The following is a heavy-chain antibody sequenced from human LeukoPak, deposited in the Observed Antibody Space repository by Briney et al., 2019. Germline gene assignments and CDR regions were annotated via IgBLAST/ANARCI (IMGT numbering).Heavy chain of an antibody. J-gene: IGHJ6*04. D-gene: IGHD2-15*01. V-gene: IGHV4-59*08. Sequence: SETLSLTCTVSGGSISSYYWSWIRQPPGKGLEWIGFIYYSGTTNYNPSLKSRVTISVDTSKNQFSLKLSSVTAADTAVYYCASHQDIVVVNVWGKGTTVTVSS. CDR2: IYYSGTT. CDR1: GGSISSYY. CDR3: ASHQDIVVVNV.